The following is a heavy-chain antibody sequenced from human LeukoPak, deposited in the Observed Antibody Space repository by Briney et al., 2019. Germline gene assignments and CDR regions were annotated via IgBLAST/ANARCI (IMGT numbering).Heavy chain of an antibody. Sequence: SETLSLTCTVSGGSLSSYYWSWIRQPPGKGLDWIGYIYYSASTNYNPSLKSRVTISVDTSKNQFSLKLSSVTAADTAVYYCARDRTYYYGSGKEGDWFDPWGQGTLVTVSS. D-gene: IGHD3-10*01. V-gene: IGHV4-59*01. CDR3: ARDRTYYYGSGKEGDWFDP. CDR1: GGSLSSYY. CDR2: IYYSAST. J-gene: IGHJ5*02.